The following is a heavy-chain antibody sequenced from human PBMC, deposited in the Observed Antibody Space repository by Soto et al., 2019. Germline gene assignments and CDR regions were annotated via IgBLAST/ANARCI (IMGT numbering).Heavy chain of an antibody. CDR3: ASLPLGDDILTGYPYFDY. CDR2: IYYSGST. V-gene: IGHV4-59*01. D-gene: IGHD3-9*01. J-gene: IGHJ4*02. CDR1: GGSISSYY. Sequence: SETLSLTCTVSGGSISSYYWSWIRQPPGKGLEWIGYIYYSGSTNYNPSLKSRVTISVDTSKNQFSLKLSSVTAADTAVYYCASLPLGDDILTGYPYFDYWGQGTLVTSPQ.